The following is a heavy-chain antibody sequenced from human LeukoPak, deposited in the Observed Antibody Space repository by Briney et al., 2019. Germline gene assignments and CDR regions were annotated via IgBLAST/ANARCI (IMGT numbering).Heavy chain of an antibody. CDR3: AKGSYGDYEH. J-gene: IGHJ1*01. CDR2: ICGSGGST. V-gene: IGHV3-23*01. Sequence: GGSLRLSRAASGFTFSNYAMSWVRQAPGKGLEWVSAICGSGGSTYYADSVKGRFTISRDNSKNTLYLQMNSLRAEDTAVYYCAKGSYGDYEHWGQGTLVTVSS. CDR1: GFTFSNYA. D-gene: IGHD4-17*01.